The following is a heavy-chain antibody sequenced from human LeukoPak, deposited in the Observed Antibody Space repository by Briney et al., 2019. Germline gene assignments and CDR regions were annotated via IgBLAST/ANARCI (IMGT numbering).Heavy chain of an antibody. J-gene: IGHJ4*02. D-gene: IGHD3-22*01. V-gene: IGHV3-9*01. Sequence: GGPLRLSCAASGFTFDDYAMHWVRQAPGKGLEWVSGISWNSGSIGYADSVKGRFTISRDNAKNSLYLQMNSLRAEDTAVYYCGYYYDSSGWVPYYFDYWGQGTLVTVSS. CDR1: GFTFDDYA. CDR2: ISWNSGSI. CDR3: GYYYDSSGWVPYYFDY.